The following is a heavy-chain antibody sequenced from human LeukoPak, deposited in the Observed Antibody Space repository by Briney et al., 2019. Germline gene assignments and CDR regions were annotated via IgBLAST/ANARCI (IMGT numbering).Heavy chain of an antibody. CDR1: GFTFSSYG. Sequence: GGSLRLSCAASGFTFSSYGMHWVRQAPGKGLEWVAVIWYDGSNKCYADSVKGRFTISRDNSKNTLYLQMNSLRAEDTAVHYCASGQKVLRFLEWLPPEYFQHWGQGTLVTVSS. V-gene: IGHV3-33*01. J-gene: IGHJ1*01. CDR3: ASGQKVLRFLEWLPPEYFQH. CDR2: IWYDGSNK. D-gene: IGHD3-3*01.